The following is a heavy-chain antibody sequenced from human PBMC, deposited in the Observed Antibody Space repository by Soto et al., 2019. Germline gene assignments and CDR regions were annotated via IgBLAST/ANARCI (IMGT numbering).Heavy chain of an antibody. CDR2: INPNSGGT. CDR1: GYTFTGYY. J-gene: IGHJ6*02. Sequence: ASVKVSCKASGYTFTGYYMHWVRQAPGQGLEWMGWINPNSGGTNYAQKFQGWVTMTRDTSISTAYMELSRLRSDDTAVYYCARSHMTTVTNYYYYGMDVWGQGTTVTVSS. CDR3: ARSHMTTVTNYYYYGMDV. V-gene: IGHV1-2*04. D-gene: IGHD4-4*01.